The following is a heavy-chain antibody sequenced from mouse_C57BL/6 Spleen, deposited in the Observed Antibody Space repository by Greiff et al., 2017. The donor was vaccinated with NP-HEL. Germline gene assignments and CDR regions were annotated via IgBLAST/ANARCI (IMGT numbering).Heavy chain of an antibody. V-gene: IGHV1-52*01. J-gene: IGHJ3*01. D-gene: IGHD2-4*01. Sequence: VQLQQSGAALVRPGSSVKLSCKASGYTFTSYWMHWVKQRPIQGLEWIGNIDPSDSETHYNQKFKDKATLTVDKSSSTAYMQLSSLTSEDSAVYYCARGGLRRGFAYWGQGTLVTVSA. CDR3: ARGGLRRGFAY. CDR2: IDPSDSET. CDR1: GYTFTSYW.